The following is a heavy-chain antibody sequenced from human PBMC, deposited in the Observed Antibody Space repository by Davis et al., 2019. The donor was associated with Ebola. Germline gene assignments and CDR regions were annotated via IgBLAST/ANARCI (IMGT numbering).Heavy chain of an antibody. V-gene: IGHV3-30*02. J-gene: IGHJ4*02. D-gene: IGHD3-16*01. Sequence: PGGSLRLSCAASGFTFSSYGMHWVRQAPGKGLEWVAVIWYDGSNKYYADSVKGRFTISRDNAKNSLYLQMNSLRAEDTALYYCAKGASLSTVWGSYSHFDYWGQGTLVTVSS. CDR3: AKGASLSTVWGSYSHFDY. CDR2: IWYDGSNK. CDR1: GFTFSSYG.